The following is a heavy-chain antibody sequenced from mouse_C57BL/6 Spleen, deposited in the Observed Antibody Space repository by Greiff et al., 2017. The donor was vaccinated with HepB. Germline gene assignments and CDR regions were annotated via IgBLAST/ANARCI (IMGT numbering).Heavy chain of an antibody. D-gene: IGHD1-1*01. J-gene: IGHJ2*01. CDR1: GFTFSSYA. CDR2: ISDGGSYT. V-gene: IGHV5-4*01. Sequence: EVKLVESGGGLVKPGGSLKLSCAASGFTFSSYAMSWVRQTPEKRLEWVATISDGGSYTYYPDNVKGRFTISRDNAKNNLYLQMSHLKSEDTAMYYCAREAGSSYCYFDYWGQGTTLTVSS. CDR3: AREAGSSYCYFDY.